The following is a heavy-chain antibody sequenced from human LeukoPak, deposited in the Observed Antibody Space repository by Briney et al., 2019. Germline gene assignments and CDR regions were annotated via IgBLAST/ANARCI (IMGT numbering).Heavy chain of an antibody. Sequence: RASVKVSCKASGYTFTGYYMHWVRQAPGQGLEWMGWINPNSGGTNYAQNFQGRVTLTRDTSISTAYIELSRLRSDDTAVYYCASVYSTGWYFDYWGQGTLVTVSS. CDR2: INPNSGGT. D-gene: IGHD6-19*01. V-gene: IGHV1-2*02. CDR1: GYTFTGYY. J-gene: IGHJ4*02. CDR3: ASVYSTGWYFDY.